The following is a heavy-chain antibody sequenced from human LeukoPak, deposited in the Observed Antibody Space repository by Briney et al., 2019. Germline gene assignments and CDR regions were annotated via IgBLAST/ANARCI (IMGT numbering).Heavy chain of an antibody. J-gene: IGHJ4*02. CDR1: GGSFSGYY. CDR3: ARFTANGGSSPPDY. D-gene: IGHD1-26*01. V-gene: IGHV4-34*01. CDR2: INHSGST. Sequence: KSSETLSLTCAVYGGSFSGYYWSWIRQPPGKGLEWIGEINHSGSTNYNPSLKSRVTISVDTSKNQFSLKLSSVTAADTAVYYCARFTANGGSSPPDYWGRGPLVTVSS.